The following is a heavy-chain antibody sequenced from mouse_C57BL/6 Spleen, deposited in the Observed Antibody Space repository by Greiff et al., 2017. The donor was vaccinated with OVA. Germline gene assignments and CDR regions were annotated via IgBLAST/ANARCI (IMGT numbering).Heavy chain of an antibody. CDR3: ARYDYDEGAMDY. D-gene: IGHD2-4*01. Sequence: VQLQQSGAELVKPGASVKISCKASGYAFSSYWMNWVKQRPGKGLEWIGQIYPGDGDTNYNGKFKGKATLTADKSSSTAYMQLSSLTSEDSAVYFCARYDYDEGAMDYWGQGTSVTVSS. J-gene: IGHJ4*01. CDR1: GYAFSSYW. V-gene: IGHV1-80*01. CDR2: IYPGDGDT.